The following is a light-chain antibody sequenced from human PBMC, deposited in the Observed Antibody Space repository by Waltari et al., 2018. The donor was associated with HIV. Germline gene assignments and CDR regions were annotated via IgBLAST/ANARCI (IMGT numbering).Light chain of an antibody. V-gene: IGLV8-61*01. CDR1: HGSVTSSYY. CDR3: LLYMGSGVWV. J-gene: IGLJ3*02. Sequence: QTVVTQEPSFSVSPGGTVTLNCGLSHGSVTSSYYPGWNQQTPGQAPRTLITNTNTRSSGVPDRFSGSILGNRAALTITGAQADDESAYYCLLYMGSGVWVFGGGTKLTVL. CDR2: NTN.